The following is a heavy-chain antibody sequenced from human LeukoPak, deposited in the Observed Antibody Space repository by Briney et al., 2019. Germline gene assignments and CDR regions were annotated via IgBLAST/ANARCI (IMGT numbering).Heavy chain of an antibody. Sequence: SSETLSLTCAVYGGSFSGYYWSWIRQPPGKGLEWIGEINHRGSTNYKPSLKSRVTISVDTSKNQLSLRLTSVTAADTAVYYCARGRTGTMVRGGTYYYGMDVWGQGTTVTVSS. CDR3: ARGRTGTMVRGGTYYYGMDV. J-gene: IGHJ6*02. CDR2: INHRGST. CDR1: GGSFSGYY. D-gene: IGHD3-10*01. V-gene: IGHV4-34*01.